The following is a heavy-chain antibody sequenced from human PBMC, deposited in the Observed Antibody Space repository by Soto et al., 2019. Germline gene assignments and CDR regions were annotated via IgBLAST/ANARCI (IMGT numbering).Heavy chain of an antibody. J-gene: IGHJ5*02. V-gene: IGHV4-59*01. CDR2: IYYSGST. CDR1: GGSISSYY. CDR3: ARDSGYEGWFDP. D-gene: IGHD5-12*01. Sequence: QVQLQESGPGLVKPSETLSLTCTVSGGSISSYYWSWIRQPPGKGLEWIGYIYYSGSTNYNPSLKSRVTISVDTSKNQFSLKLSSVTAADTAVYYCARDSGYEGWFDPWGQGTLVTVSS.